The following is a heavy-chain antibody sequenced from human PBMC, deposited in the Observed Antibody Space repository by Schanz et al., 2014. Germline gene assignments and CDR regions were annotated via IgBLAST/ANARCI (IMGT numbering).Heavy chain of an antibody. J-gene: IGHJ4*02. CDR3: AKKGGDYGSGSYQIIDD. V-gene: IGHV1-2*02. CDR2: INPNSGGT. CDR1: GYTFTGYY. D-gene: IGHD3-10*01. Sequence: QVQLVQSGAEVKKPGASVKVSCKASGYTFTGYYMHWVRQAPGQGLEWMGWINPNSGGTNYAQNFQGRVTMTSDTSISTAYMELSRLRADDTAVYYCAKKGGDYGSGSYQIIDDWGQGTLVTVSS.